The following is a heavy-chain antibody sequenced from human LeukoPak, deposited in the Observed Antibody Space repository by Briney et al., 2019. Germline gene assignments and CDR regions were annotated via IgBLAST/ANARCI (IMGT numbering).Heavy chain of an antibody. CDR2: IYYSGST. CDR3: ASAYYYDSSGYYLPYYYYGMDV. D-gene: IGHD3-22*01. V-gene: IGHV4-31*03. CDR1: GGSISSGGYY. J-gene: IGHJ6*02. Sequence: PSQTLSLTCTVSGGSISSGGYYWSWIRQHPGKGLEWIGYIYYSGSTYYNPSLKSRVTISVDTSKNQFSLKLSSVTAADTAVYYCASAYYYDSSGYYLPYYYYGMDVWGQGTTVTVSS.